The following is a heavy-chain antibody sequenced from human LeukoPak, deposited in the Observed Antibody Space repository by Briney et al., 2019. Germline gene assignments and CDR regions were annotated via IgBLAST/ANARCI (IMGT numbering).Heavy chain of an antibody. CDR1: GFTFSTDT. CDR2: IRGYGGSI. D-gene: IGHD2/OR15-2a*01. J-gene: IGHJ4*02. CDR3: AKGGIEVAAPDC. Sequence: GGSLRLSCVASGFTFSTDTMSWVRQAPGKGLEWVSRIRGYGGSIGYADSVKGRFTISRDNSKNTLYLQMSSLRVEDTAVYYCAKGGIEVAAPDCWGQGTLVTVSS. V-gene: IGHV3-23*01.